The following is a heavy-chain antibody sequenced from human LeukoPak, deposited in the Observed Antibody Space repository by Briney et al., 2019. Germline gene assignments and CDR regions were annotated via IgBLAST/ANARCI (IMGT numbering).Heavy chain of an antibody. CDR1: GYTFTSYG. V-gene: IGHV1-18*04. Sequence: ASVKVSCKASGYTFTSYGISWVRQAPGQGLEWMGWISAYNGNTNYAQKLQGRVTMTTDTSTSTAYMELRSLRSDDTAVYCCARDRARYYDILTGYSPPEFDYWGQGTLVTVSS. J-gene: IGHJ4*02. CDR3: ARDRARYYDILTGYSPPEFDY. CDR2: ISAYNGNT. D-gene: IGHD3-9*01.